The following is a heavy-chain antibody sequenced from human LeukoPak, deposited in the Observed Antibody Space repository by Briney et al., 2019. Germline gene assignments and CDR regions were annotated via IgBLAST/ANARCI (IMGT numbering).Heavy chain of an antibody. D-gene: IGHD6-6*01. CDR2: IRSKAYGGTT. CDR3: TRSPNAYSSSLGDY. Sequence: GGSLRLSCTASGFTFGDYAMSWVRQAPGKGLEWVGFIRSKAYGGTTEYAASVKGRFTISRDDSKSIAYLQMNSLKTEDTAVYYCTRSPNAYSSSLGDYWGQGTLVTVSS. CDR1: GFTFGDYA. J-gene: IGHJ4*02. V-gene: IGHV3-49*04.